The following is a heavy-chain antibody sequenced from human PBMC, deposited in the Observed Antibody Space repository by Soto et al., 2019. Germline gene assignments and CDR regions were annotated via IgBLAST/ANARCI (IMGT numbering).Heavy chain of an antibody. D-gene: IGHD3-22*01. CDR1: GGSISSYY. Sequence: PSEALSLTSTVSGGSISSYYWSWIRQPPGKGLEWIGYIYYSGSTNYNPSLKSRVTISVDTSKNQFSLKLSSVTAADTAVYYCARDRRDYXDSSGTGFGLSAYYYYGMDVWGQGTTVTVSS. J-gene: IGHJ6*02. CDR2: IYYSGST. V-gene: IGHV4-59*01. CDR3: ARDRRDYXDSSGTGFGLSAYYYYGMDV.